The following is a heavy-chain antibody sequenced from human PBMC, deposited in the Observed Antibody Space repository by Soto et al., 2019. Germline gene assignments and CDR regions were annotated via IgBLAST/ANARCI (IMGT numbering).Heavy chain of an antibody. CDR3: SRDLGSGGSFKERFDY. CDR2: ISSSSSYI. D-gene: IGHD2-15*01. Sequence: EVQLVESGGGLVKPGGSLRLSCAASGFTFSSYSMNWVRQAPGKGLEWVSSISSSSSYIYYADSVKGRFTISRDNAKNSLYLQMNSLRAEDTAVYYCSRDLGSGGSFKERFDYWGQGILVTDSS. V-gene: IGHV3-21*01. J-gene: IGHJ4*02. CDR1: GFTFSSYS.